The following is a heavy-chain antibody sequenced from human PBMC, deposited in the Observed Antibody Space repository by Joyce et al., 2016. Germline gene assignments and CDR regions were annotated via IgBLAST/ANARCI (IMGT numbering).Heavy chain of an antibody. Sequence: QVQLVESGGGVVQPGRSLRLSCAASGFTLNYYAMHWGRQATGKGLEGVAVISYDGSNKYYADSVKGRFTISRDTSKNTLYLQMNSLRAEDTAVYYCARDKAVAENYFDYWGQGALVTVSS. J-gene: IGHJ4*02. CDR3: ARDKAVAENYFDY. CDR1: GFTLNYYA. D-gene: IGHD6-19*01. CDR2: ISYDGSNK. V-gene: IGHV3-30-3*01.